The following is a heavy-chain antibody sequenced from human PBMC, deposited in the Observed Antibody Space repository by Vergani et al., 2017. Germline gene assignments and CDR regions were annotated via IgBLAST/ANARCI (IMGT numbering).Heavy chain of an antibody. Sequence: VQLVESGGGVVQPGRSLRLSCAASGFTFSSYGMHWVRQAPGKGLEWVAVISYDGSNKYYADSVKGRFTISRDNSKNTLYLQMNSLRAEDTAVYYCAKGSSGWYYFDYWGQGTLVTVSS. CDR3: AKGSSGWYYFDY. CDR1: GFTFSSYG. D-gene: IGHD6-19*01. V-gene: IGHV3-30*18. J-gene: IGHJ4*02. CDR2: ISYDGSNK.